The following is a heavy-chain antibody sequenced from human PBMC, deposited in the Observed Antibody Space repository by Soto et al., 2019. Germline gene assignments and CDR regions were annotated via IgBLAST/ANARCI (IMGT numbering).Heavy chain of an antibody. V-gene: IGHV1-2*02. D-gene: IGHD6-19*01. CDR3: ARELTGFTGYSSGWTGEGWFDP. J-gene: IGHJ5*02. CDR2: INPNSGGT. Sequence: QVQLVQSGAEVKKPGASVKVSCKASGYTFTGYYMHWVRQAPGQGLEWMGWINPNSGGTNYAQKFQGRVTMTRDTSISTAYMELSRLRSDDTAVYYCARELTGFTGYSSGWTGEGWFDPWGQGTLVTVSS. CDR1: GYTFTGYY.